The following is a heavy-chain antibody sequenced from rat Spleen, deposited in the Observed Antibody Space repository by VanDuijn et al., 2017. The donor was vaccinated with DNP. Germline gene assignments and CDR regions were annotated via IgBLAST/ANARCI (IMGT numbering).Heavy chain of an antibody. V-gene: IGHV5-31*01. CDR3: VRWNSGHFDY. CDR2: ITSRGGST. Sequence: EVQLVESGGDLVQPGRSLKLSCVASGFTFNTYWMTWIRQVPGKGLAWIASITSRGGSTYYPDSVRGRFTISRDNAKNTLYRQMNSLRSEDMATYYCVRWNSGHFDYWGQGVMVTVSS. D-gene: IGHD4-3*01. CDR1: GFTFNTYW. J-gene: IGHJ2*01.